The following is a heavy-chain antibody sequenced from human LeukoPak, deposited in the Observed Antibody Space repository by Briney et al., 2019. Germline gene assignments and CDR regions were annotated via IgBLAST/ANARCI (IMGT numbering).Heavy chain of an antibody. J-gene: IGHJ5*02. CDR1: GGSISSYY. CDR3: AREGFGEPMNNWFDP. CDR2: IYTSGST. V-gene: IGHV4-4*07. Sequence: PSETLSLTCTVSGGSISSYYWSWIRQPAGKGLEWIGRIYTSGSTNYNPSLKSRVTMSVDTSKNQFSLKLSSVTAADTGVYYCAREGFGEPMNNWFDPWGQGTLVTVSS. D-gene: IGHD3-10*01.